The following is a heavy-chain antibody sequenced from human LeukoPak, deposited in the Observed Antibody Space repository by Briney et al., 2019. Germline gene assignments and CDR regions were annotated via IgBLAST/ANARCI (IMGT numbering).Heavy chain of an antibody. Sequence: PGGSLRLSCAASGFTFSSYDMHWVRQATGKGRERVSAIGTAGDTYYPGSVKGRFTISRENAKNSLYLQMNSLRAGDTAVYYCAREATASSSYYWYFDLWGRGTLVTVSS. V-gene: IGHV3-13*01. CDR3: AREATASSSYYWYFDL. CDR1: GFTFSSYD. J-gene: IGHJ2*01. D-gene: IGHD6-6*01. CDR2: IGTAGDT.